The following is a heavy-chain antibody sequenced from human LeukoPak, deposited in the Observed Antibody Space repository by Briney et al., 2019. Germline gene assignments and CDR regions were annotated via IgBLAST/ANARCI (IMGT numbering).Heavy chain of an antibody. J-gene: IGHJ2*01. V-gene: IGHV4-31*03. Sequence: SETLSLTCRVSNGSISSGYYWNWLRQHPGKGLEWIGYIYHTGNTYSSPSLNSRLESLVDKSKNEFSLRLTSLTAADTAVYFCARGADPDFGEAYDEPRYWFFDIWGRGTLVTVSS. CDR2: IYHTGNT. CDR1: NGSISSGYY. D-gene: IGHD3-16*01. CDR3: ARGADPDFGEAYDEPRYWFFDI.